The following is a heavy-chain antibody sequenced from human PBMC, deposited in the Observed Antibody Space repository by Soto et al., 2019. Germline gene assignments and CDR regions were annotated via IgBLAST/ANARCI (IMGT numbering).Heavy chain of an antibody. CDR3: ARDLAIWFGELSLYYYGMDV. V-gene: IGHV1-69*06. CDR1: GGTFSSYA. D-gene: IGHD3-10*01. CDR2: IIPIFGTA. Sequence: SVKVSCKASGGTFSSYAISWVRQAPGQGLEWMGGIIPIFGTANYAQKFQGRVTITADKSTSTVYMELSSLRSEDTAVYYCARDLAIWFGELSLYYYGMDVWGQGTTVTVSS. J-gene: IGHJ6*02.